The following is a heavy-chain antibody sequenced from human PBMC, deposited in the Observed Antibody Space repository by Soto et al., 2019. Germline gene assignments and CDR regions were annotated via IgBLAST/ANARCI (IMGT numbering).Heavy chain of an antibody. CDR1: GGSISSGGYS. CDR3: ARDQLEGNWFDP. J-gene: IGHJ5*02. CDR2: IYHSGST. D-gene: IGHD1-1*01. V-gene: IGHV4-30-2*01. Sequence: PSETLSLTCAVSGGSISSGGYSWSWIRQPLGKGLEWIGYIYHSGSTYYNPSLKSRVTISVDKSKNQFSLKLTSVTAADTAVYYCARDQLEGNWFDPWGQGTLVTVSS.